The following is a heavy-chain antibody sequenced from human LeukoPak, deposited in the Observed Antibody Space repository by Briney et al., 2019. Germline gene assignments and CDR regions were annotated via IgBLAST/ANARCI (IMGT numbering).Heavy chain of an antibody. J-gene: IGHJ6*02. D-gene: IGHD5-18*01. V-gene: IGHV4-61*01. CDR3: ARVTTPAYGMDV. CDR1: GGPVSSGSYY. Sequence: SETLSLTCTVSGGPVSSGSYYWSWIRQPPGKGLEWIGYIYYSGSTNYNPSLKSRVTISVDTSKNQFSLKLSSVTAADTAVYYCARVTTPAYGMDVWGQGTTVTVSS. CDR2: IYYSGST.